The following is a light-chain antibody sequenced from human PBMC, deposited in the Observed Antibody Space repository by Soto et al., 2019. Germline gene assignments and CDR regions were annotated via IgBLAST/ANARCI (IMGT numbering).Light chain of an antibody. Sequence: EIVLTQSPGTLSLSPGERATLSCRASQSVSSSYLAWYQQKPGQAPRLLIYGASSRAPGIPDRFSGSGSGTDFTLTISRLEPEDFAVYYCQQYGSLITFGQGTRLEIK. CDR2: GAS. V-gene: IGKV3-20*01. CDR1: QSVSSSY. J-gene: IGKJ5*01. CDR3: QQYGSLIT.